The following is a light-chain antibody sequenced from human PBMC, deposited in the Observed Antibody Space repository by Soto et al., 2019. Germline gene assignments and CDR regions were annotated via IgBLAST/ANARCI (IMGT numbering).Light chain of an antibody. CDR3: QQRSKWPPYT. Sequence: EIVLTQSPATLSLSPGERATLSCRASQSVAKYLAWYQQNPGQTPRLIIYEASIRATGIPVRFSGSGSGTDLTLIRCSLEPEDFSVCYCQQRSKWPPYTFGQGTKVEIK. CDR2: EAS. J-gene: IGKJ2*01. CDR1: QSVAKY. V-gene: IGKV3-11*01.